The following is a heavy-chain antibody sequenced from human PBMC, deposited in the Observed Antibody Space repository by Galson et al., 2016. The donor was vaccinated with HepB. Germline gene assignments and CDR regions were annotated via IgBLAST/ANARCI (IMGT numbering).Heavy chain of an antibody. J-gene: IGHJ4*02. D-gene: IGHD1-26*01. CDR1: GFSVSSNY. V-gene: IGHV3-53*01. CDR3: ARDSGSVSFDN. Sequence: SLRLSCAASGFSVSSNYLSWVRQAPGKGLEWVSVIFSAGTTYYADSVKGRFTISRDNSKNTLYLQMNSLRAEDTAVYYCARDSGSVSFDNWGQGTLVTVSS. CDR2: IFSAGTT.